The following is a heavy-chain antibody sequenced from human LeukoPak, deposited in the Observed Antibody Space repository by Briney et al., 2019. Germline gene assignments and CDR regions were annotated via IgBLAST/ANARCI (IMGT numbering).Heavy chain of an antibody. Sequence: GGSLRLSCAASGFKFSDYSMNWVRQXPGKGLEWVSYIGSSSSTIYYADSVKGRFTISRDNAKNSLYLQMNSLRDEDPAVYYCARLYCSGGSCYSGDGFDIWGQGTMVTVSS. J-gene: IGHJ3*02. V-gene: IGHV3-48*02. CDR2: IGSSSSTI. CDR1: GFKFSDYS. D-gene: IGHD2-15*01. CDR3: ARLYCSGGSCYSGDGFDI.